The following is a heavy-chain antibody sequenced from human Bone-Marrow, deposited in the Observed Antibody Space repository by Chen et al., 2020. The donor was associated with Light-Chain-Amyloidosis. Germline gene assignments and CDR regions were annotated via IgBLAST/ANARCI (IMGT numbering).Heavy chain of an antibody. D-gene: IGHD3-10*01. CDR1: GFNFSSFG. V-gene: IGHV3-23*04. CDR3: TRKGGYFDF. CDR2: VSGSTVST. J-gene: IGHJ4*02. Sequence: EVQLVESGGGLVQPGGSLRLSCATSGFNFSSFGMSWVRQAPGKGLEWVSTVSGSTVSTYYAGAVKGRFIISRDNSKSTLYPQMNSLRAVDTAVYFCTRKGGYFDFWGQGSLVTVSS.